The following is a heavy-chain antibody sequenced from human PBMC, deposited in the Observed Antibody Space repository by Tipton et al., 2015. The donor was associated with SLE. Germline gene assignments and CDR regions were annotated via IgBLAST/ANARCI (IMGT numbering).Heavy chain of an antibody. J-gene: IGHJ4*02. D-gene: IGHD6-13*01. V-gene: IGHV1-46*01. Sequence: QLVQSGAEVKKPGASVKVSCKASGYTFTSYHMDWVRQAPGQGLEWMGRLDPSGGSTYYAQNFQGRVTMTRDTSTSTVYMELSGLKYEDTAVYYCARAADSYDYWGQGTLATVSS. CDR2: LDPSGGST. CDR1: GYTFTSYH. CDR3: ARAADSYDY.